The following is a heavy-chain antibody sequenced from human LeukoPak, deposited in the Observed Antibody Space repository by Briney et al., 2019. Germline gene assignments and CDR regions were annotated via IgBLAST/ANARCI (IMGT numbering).Heavy chain of an antibody. D-gene: IGHD3-10*01. Sequence: SSETLSLTCTVSGASISSYYYNWIRQTAGRGLEWIGRLYISGSTDYNPSLKSRAIISVDTSMNQFSLKLSSVTAADTGVYFCARDLSGSLYFDYWGQGVLLTVSS. CDR3: ARDLSGSLYFDY. V-gene: IGHV4-4*07. J-gene: IGHJ4*02. CDR2: LYISGST. CDR1: GASISSYY.